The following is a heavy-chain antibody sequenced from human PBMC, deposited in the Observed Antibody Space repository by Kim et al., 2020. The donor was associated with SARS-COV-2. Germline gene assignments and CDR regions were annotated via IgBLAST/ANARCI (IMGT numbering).Heavy chain of an antibody. CDR2: IFPGDSDT. J-gene: IGHJ4*02. CDR3: ARQWGGSFCLDY. D-gene: IGHD1-26*01. V-gene: IGHV5-51*01. Sequence: GESLKISCKGSGYSFSSYWIGWVRQMPGKGLEWMGIIFPGDSDTRYSPSFRGQVTISADKSVFTAYLQLNSLKASDTAMYYCARQWGGSFCLDYWGQGTLVTVSS. CDR1: GYSFSSYW.